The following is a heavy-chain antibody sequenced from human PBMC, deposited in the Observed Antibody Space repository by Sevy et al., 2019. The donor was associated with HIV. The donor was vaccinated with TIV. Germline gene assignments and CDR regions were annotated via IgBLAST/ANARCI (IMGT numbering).Heavy chain of an antibody. V-gene: IGHV1-69*06. D-gene: IGHD3-22*01. CDR1: GGTFSSYA. CDR2: IIPIFGTA. CDR3: AVPMRPYYYDSSGGAFDI. Sequence: ASVKVSCKASGGTFSSYAISWVRQAPGQGLEWMGGIIPIFGTANYAQMFQGRVTITADKSTSTAYMELSSLRSEDTAVYYCAVPMRPYYYDSSGGAFDIWGQGTMVTVSS. J-gene: IGHJ3*02.